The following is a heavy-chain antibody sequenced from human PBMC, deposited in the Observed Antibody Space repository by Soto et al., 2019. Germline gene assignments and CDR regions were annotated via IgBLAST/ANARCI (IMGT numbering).Heavy chain of an antibody. CDR3: ARALSHYYGSGSYYKASNYYGMDV. Sequence: ASVKVSCKASGYTFTSYGISWVRQAPGQGLEWMGWISAYNGNTNYAQKLQGRVTMTTDTSTSTAYMELRSLRSEDTAVYYCARALSHYYGSGSYYKASNYYGMDVWGQGTTVTVSS. V-gene: IGHV1-18*01. CDR2: ISAYNGNT. CDR1: GYTFTSYG. D-gene: IGHD3-10*01. J-gene: IGHJ6*02.